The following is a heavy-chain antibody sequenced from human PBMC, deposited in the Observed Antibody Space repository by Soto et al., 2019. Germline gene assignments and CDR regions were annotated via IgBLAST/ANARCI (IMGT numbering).Heavy chain of an antibody. V-gene: IGHV1-8*01. CDR3: ASSISAYCGGDCYDAFDI. CDR2: MNPNSGNT. J-gene: IGHJ3*02. Sequence: QVQLVQSGAEVKKPGASVKVSCKASGYTFTSYDINWVRQATGQGLEWMGWMNPNSGNTGYAQKFRGRVTMTRNTSISTAYMELSSLRSEDTAVYYCASSISAYCGGDCYDAFDIWGQGTMVTVSS. D-gene: IGHD2-21*02. CDR1: GYTFTSYD.